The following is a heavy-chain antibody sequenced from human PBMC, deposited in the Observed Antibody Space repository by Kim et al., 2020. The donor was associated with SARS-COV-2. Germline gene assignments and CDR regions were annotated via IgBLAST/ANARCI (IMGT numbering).Heavy chain of an antibody. V-gene: IGHV4-34*01. J-gene: IGHJ5*02. Sequence: SETLSLTCAVYGGSFSGYYWSWIRQPPGKGLEWIGEINHSGSTNYNPSLKSRVTISVDTSKNQFSLKLSSVTAADTAVYYCSRGVVEMGTILRGFDPWGQGTLVTVSS. CDR2: INHSGST. D-gene: IGHD1-1*01. CDR1: GGSFSGYY. CDR3: SRGVVEMGTILRGFDP.